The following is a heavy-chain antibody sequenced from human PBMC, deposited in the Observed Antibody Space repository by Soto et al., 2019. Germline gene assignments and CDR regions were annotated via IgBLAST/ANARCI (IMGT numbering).Heavy chain of an antibody. D-gene: IGHD2-21*01. V-gene: IGHV3-7*01. CDR1: GFAFSGYW. CDR3: ARATIVDAY. Sequence: EVQLVESGGDLVQPGGSLRLSCAASGFAFSGYWMSWVRQAPGKGLEGVANKKQDGSEKYYVDSVKGRFTISRDNAKNSLYLQMNSLRVEDTAVYYCARATIVDAYWGHGTLVTVSS. J-gene: IGHJ4*01. CDR2: KKQDGSEK.